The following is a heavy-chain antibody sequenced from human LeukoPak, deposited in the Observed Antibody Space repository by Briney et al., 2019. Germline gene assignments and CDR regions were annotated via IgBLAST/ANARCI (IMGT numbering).Heavy chain of an antibody. Sequence: GGSLRLSCAASGFTVSSNYMSWVRQAPGKGLEWVSVINSGGSTYYADSAKGRFTISRDNSKNTLYLQMNSLRAEDTAVYYCARDPGSGAFDIWGQGTMVTVSS. CDR3: ARDPGSGAFDI. D-gene: IGHD3-10*01. CDR2: INSGGST. J-gene: IGHJ3*02. V-gene: IGHV3-66*01. CDR1: GFTVSSNY.